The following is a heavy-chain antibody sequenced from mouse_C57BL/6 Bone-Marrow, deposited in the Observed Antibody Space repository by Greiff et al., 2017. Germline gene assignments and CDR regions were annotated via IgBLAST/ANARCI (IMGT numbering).Heavy chain of an antibody. J-gene: IGHJ3*01. V-gene: IGHV1-7*01. CDR2: IYPSSGYT. D-gene: IGHD1-1*01. CDR1: GYTFTSYW. Sequence: VQLQQSGAELAKPGASVKLSCKASGYTFTSYWMHWVKQRPGQGLEWIGYIYPSSGYTKYNQKFKDKATLTADKSSSTAYMQLSSLTYEDSAVYYCARGHYYGSSYVTWFAYWGQGTLVTVSA. CDR3: ARGHYYGSSYVTWFAY.